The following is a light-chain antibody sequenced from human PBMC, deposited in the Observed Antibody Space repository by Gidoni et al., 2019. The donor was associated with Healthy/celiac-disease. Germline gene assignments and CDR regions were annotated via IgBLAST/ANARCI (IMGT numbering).Light chain of an antibody. Sequence: SALTQPASVSGSPCQSSTISCTGTSSDVGGYNYVSWYQQHPGKATKLMIYEVSNRPSGVSNRFSGSKSGNTASLTISGLQAEDEADYYCSSYTSSSTVVFGGGTKLTVL. CDR3: SSYTSSSTVV. J-gene: IGLJ2*01. V-gene: IGLV2-14*01. CDR1: SSDVGGYNY. CDR2: EVS.